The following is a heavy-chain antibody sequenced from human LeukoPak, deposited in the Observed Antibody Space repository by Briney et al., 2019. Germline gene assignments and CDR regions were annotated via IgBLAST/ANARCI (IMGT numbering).Heavy chain of an antibody. CDR3: TRGFAAD. Sequence: GGSLRLSCTASGFSFRDFVVSWVRQAPGKGLEWVGFVRTKADGGTTEYAASVTGRFTISRDDSKFIAHLQMDTLQIEDTAVYYCTRGFAADWGQGALVTVSS. J-gene: IGHJ4*02. V-gene: IGHV3-49*04. CDR1: GFSFRDFV. D-gene: IGHD3-3*01. CDR2: VRTKADGGTT.